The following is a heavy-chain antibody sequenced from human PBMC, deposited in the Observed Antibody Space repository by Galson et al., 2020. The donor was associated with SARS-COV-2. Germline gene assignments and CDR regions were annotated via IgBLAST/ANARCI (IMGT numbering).Heavy chain of an antibody. J-gene: IGHJ2*01. Sequence: QAPGQGLEWMGGIIPMFGTANYAQKFQGRVTITADESTGTAYMELSSLTSEDTAVYYCARGPTSTGDWYFDLWGRGTLVIVSS. V-gene: IGHV1-69*01. CDR3: ARGPTSTGDWYFDL. CDR2: IIPMFGTA. D-gene: IGHD3-10*01.